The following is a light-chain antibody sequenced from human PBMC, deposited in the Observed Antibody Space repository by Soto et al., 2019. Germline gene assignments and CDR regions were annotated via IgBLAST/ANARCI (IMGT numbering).Light chain of an antibody. CDR2: GAS. J-gene: IGKJ1*01. CDR3: QQYKNWTRT. V-gene: IGKV3-15*01. Sequence: ETVMTQSPATLSVSPGERATLSCRASQSVRSNLAWYQQKPGQAPRLLIYGASTRATDIPARFSGSGSGTEFTLTISSLQSEDFAVYYCQQYKNWTRTFGNGT. CDR1: QSVRSN.